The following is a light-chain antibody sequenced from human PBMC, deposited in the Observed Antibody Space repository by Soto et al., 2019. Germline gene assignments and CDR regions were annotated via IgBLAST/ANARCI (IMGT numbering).Light chain of an antibody. Sequence: EIVLTQSPATLSLSPGERATLSCRASQSVGYHLAWYQQKPGQAPRLLIYDASNRATGIPARFSGSGSGTDFTLTISSLEPEDSAVYYCQQNLGVHTFGQGTKVDIK. J-gene: IGKJ1*01. V-gene: IGKV3-11*01. CDR1: QSVGYH. CDR3: QQNLGVHT. CDR2: DAS.